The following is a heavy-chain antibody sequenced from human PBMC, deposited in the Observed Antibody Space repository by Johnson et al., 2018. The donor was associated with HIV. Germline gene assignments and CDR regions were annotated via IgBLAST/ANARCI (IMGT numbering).Heavy chain of an antibody. CDR3: AKAGGPYYDFWSGIHAFDI. V-gene: IGHV3-30*02. CDR1: EFTFSSYG. Sequence: QVQLVESGGGVVQPGRSLRLSCAASEFTFSSYGMHWVRQAPGKGLEWVAFIRYDGSNKYYADSVKGRFTISRDNSKNTLYLQMNSLRAEDTAVHYCAKAGGPYYDFWSGIHAFDIWGQGTMVTVSS. D-gene: IGHD3-3*01. J-gene: IGHJ3*02. CDR2: IRYDGSNK.